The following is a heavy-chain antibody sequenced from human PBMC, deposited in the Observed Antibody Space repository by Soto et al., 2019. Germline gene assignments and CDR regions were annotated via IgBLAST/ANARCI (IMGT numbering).Heavy chain of an antibody. J-gene: IGHJ5*02. CDR2: INHSGST. CDR3: ARVEGRIRKYCSSTSCYLSGWFDP. CDR1: GGSFSGYY. V-gene: IGHV4-34*01. D-gene: IGHD2-2*01. Sequence: SETLSLTCAVYGGSFSGYYWSWIRQPPGKGLEWIGEINHSGSTNYNPSLKSRVTISVDTSKNQFSLKLSSVTAADTAVYYCARVEGRIRKYCSSTSCYLSGWFDPWGQGTLVTVSS.